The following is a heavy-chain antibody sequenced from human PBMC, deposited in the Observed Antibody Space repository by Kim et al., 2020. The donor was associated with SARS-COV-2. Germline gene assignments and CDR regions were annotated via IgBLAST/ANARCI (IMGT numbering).Heavy chain of an antibody. Sequence: PSPRSRVTISVDPSKNQCALKLSSVTAADTAVYYCARAGLAAAAINWFDPWGQGTLVTVSS. J-gene: IGHJ5*02. D-gene: IGHD6-13*01. V-gene: IGHV4-34*01. CDR3: ARAGLAAAAINWFDP.